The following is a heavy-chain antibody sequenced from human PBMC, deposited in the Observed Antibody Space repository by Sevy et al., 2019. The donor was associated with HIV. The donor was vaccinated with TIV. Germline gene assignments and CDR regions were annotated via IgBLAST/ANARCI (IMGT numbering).Heavy chain of an antibody. D-gene: IGHD1-26*01. J-gene: IGHJ4*02. CDR1: GGSITILN. Sequence: LTLTVSGGSITILNWNWIWQPPGQGLEWIANTYYNGHINYNPSLNSRVTLTLATSKNQFSMRLSSVTAADTAMYYCAGENAWGRGYSWGQGTLVTVSS. CDR2: TYYNGHI. CDR3: AGENAWGRGYS. V-gene: IGHV4-59*08.